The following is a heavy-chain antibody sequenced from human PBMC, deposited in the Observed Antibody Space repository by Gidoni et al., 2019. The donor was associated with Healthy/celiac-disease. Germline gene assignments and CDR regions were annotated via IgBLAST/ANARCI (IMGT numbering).Heavy chain of an antibody. Sequence: QLQLQESGPGLVKPSETLSLHRTGFGGSISSSSYYWGWIRQPPGKGLEWIVSIYYSGSTYYNPSLKSRVTISVDTSKNQFSLKLSSVTAADTAVYYCARRGSYNNWYFDIWGRGTLVTVSS. CDR2: IYYSGST. V-gene: IGHV4-39*01. CDR1: GGSISSSSYY. D-gene: IGHD1-26*01. J-gene: IGHJ2*01. CDR3: ARRGSYNNWYFDI.